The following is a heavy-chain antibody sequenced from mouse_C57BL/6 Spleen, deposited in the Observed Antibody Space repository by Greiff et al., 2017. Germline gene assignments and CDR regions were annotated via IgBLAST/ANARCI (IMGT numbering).Heavy chain of an antibody. V-gene: IGHV1-82*01. CDR1: GYALSSSW. J-gene: IGHJ2*01. D-gene: IGHD1-1*01. CDR2: IYPGDGDT. CDR3: ARAFTTVVATYDFDY. Sequence: QVQLQQSGPELVKPGASVKISCKASGYALSSSWMNWVKQRPGKGLEWIGRIYPGDGDTNYNGKFKGKATLTADKSSSTAYMQLSSLTSEDSAVYFCARAFTTVVATYDFDYWGQGTTLTVSS.